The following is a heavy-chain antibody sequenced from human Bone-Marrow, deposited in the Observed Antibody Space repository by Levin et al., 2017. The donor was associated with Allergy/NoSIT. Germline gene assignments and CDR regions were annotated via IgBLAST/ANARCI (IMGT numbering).Heavy chain of an antibody. CDR1: GFTASTEY. D-gene: IGHD5-18*01. CDR3: ARGYTYGYREGFDI. CDR2: IYRAGTT. Sequence: GESLKISCAVSGFTASTEYMNWVRQAPGKGLEWVAIIYRAGTTYYADSVKGRFTISRDNSNNSLYLQMNSLRTDDTAVYYCARGYTYGYREGFDIWGKGTTVTVSS. J-gene: IGHJ3*02. V-gene: IGHV3-66*01.